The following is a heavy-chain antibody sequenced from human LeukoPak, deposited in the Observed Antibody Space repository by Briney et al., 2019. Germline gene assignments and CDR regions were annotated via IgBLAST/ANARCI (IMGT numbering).Heavy chain of an antibody. D-gene: IGHD3-9*01. Sequence: PGESLKISCKGSGYSFTSYWIGWVRQMPGKGLEWMGIIYPCDSDTRYSPSFQGQVTISADKSISTAYLQWSSLKASDTAMYYCARRGQYYDILTGYTDAFDIWGQGTMVTVSS. V-gene: IGHV5-51*01. CDR2: IYPCDSDT. J-gene: IGHJ3*02. CDR1: GYSFTSYW. CDR3: ARRGQYYDILTGYTDAFDI.